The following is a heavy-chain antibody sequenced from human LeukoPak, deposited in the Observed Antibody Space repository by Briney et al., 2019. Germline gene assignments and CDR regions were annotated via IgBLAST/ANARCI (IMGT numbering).Heavy chain of an antibody. V-gene: IGHV3-23*01. CDR1: GFIFSHYT. D-gene: IGHD3-10*02. CDR3: VKSDCGSDGCKLLSY. J-gene: IGHJ4*02. CDR2: INGSGDAT. Sequence: GGSLRLSCAASGFIFSHYTMTWVRQAPGEGLEWVSSINGSGDATKYGDSVMGRFTISRDNFKNTVSLQMNYVRAEDTAVYYCVKSDCGSDGCKLLSYWGQGTLVIASS.